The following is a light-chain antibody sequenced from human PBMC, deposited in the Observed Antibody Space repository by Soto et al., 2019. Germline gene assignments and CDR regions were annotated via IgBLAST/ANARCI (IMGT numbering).Light chain of an antibody. CDR1: QSVSSY. CDR2: DAS. CDR3: QQSSNWLRT. Sequence: EIVLTQSPATLSLSPGERATLSCRASQSVSSYLAWYQQKPGQAPRLLIYDASNRATGIPARFSGSGSCTYFTLTISSLEPEDFAVYHCQQSSNWLRTFGGGTKVEIK. V-gene: IGKV3-11*01. J-gene: IGKJ4*01.